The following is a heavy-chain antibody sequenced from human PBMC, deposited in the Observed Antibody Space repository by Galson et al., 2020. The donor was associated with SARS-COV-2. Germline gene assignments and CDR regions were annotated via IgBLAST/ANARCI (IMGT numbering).Heavy chain of an antibody. Sequence: SGPTLVKPTQTLTLTCTFSGFSLSTSGVGVGWIRQPPGKALEWLALIYWDDDKRYSPSLKSRLTITKDTSKNQVVLTMTNMDPVDTATYYWAHRRSSGWYGDYFDYWGQGTLVTVSS. CDR3: AHRRSSGWYGDYFDY. J-gene: IGHJ4*02. D-gene: IGHD6-19*01. V-gene: IGHV2-5*02. CDR1: GFSLSTSGVG. CDR2: IYWDDDK.